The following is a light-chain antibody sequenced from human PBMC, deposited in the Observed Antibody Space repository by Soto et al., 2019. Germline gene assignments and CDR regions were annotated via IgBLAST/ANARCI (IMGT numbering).Light chain of an antibody. J-gene: IGKJ4*01. Sequence: DIQMTQSPSSLSASVGDRVTITCRASQGISNYLAWYQQKPGKVPKLLIYAASTLQSGVPSRFSGSGSGTDFTITISSLQPEDVATYYCQKYNSAPRITFGGGTKVEIK. CDR1: QGISNY. CDR3: QKYNSAPRIT. CDR2: AAS. V-gene: IGKV1-27*01.